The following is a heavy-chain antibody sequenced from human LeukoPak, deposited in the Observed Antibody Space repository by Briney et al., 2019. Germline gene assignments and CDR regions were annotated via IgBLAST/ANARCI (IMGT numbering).Heavy chain of an antibody. CDR3: ARSVPFGY. D-gene: IGHD2-2*01. CDR2: IYTSGST. Sequence: PSETLSLTCTVSGGSISSGSYYWSWIRQPAGKGLEWIGRIYTSGSTNYNPSLKSRVTISVDTSKNQFSLKLSSVTAADTAVYYCARSVPFGYWGQGTLVTVSS. J-gene: IGHJ4*02. CDR1: GGSISSGSYY. V-gene: IGHV4-61*02.